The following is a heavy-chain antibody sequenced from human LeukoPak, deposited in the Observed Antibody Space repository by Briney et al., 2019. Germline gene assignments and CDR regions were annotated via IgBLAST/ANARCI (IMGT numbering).Heavy chain of an antibody. J-gene: IGHJ4*01. V-gene: IGHV3-23*01. Sequence: GASMRLSCEASGFSFSIYAISWVRQAPGEGLEWVSAIIPGGDTTNYLDSVKGRFTISRDNSKNTLYLQLNSLRAEDTAVYYCARRTRVVGGAPFDHWGEGTLVTVSS. CDR1: GFSFSIYA. D-gene: IGHD3-16*01. CDR3: ARRTRVVGGAPFDH. CDR2: IIPGGDTT.